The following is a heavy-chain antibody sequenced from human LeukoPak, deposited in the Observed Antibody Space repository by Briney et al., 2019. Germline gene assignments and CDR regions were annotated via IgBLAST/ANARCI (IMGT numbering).Heavy chain of an antibody. Sequence: PGGSLRLSCAASEFTFSIYWMSWVRQAPGKGLEWVPNINQGGSEKYYVDSVKGRFTISRDNAKNSLCLQMNNLRADDTAVYYRARENSGGSAFDYWGQGTLVTVSS. D-gene: IGHD3-16*01. J-gene: IGHJ4*02. CDR3: ARENSGGSAFDY. CDR2: INQGGSEK. CDR1: EFTFSIYW. V-gene: IGHV3-7*01.